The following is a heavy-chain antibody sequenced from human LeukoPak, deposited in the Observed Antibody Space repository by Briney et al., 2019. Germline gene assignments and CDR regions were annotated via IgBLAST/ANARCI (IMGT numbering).Heavy chain of an antibody. D-gene: IGHD3-16*01. J-gene: IGHJ4*02. CDR3: ARAMSTFGGVRNYFDS. Sequence: GGSLRLSCAASGFTFIGHNMNWVRQAPGKGLEWVSFVSISSGTIYYADSVKGRFRISRDNAKSSLDLEMNSLRAEDTTIYYCARAMSTFGGVRNYFDSWGQGTLVTVSS. V-gene: IGHV3-48*04. CDR2: VSISSGTI. CDR1: GFTFIGHN.